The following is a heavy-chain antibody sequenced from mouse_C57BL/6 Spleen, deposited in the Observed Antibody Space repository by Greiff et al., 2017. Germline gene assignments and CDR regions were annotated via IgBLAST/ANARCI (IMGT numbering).Heavy chain of an antibody. CDR2: INPSTGGT. Sequence: EVQLQQSGPELVKPGASVKISCKASGYSFTGYYMNWVKQSPEKSLEWIGEINPSTGGTTYNQKFKAKATLTVDKSSSTAYMQLKSLTSEDSAVYDCARTYDGYYGGFAYWGQGTLVTVSA. CDR1: GYSFTGYY. V-gene: IGHV1-42*01. J-gene: IGHJ3*01. CDR3: ARTYDGYYGGFAY. D-gene: IGHD2-3*01.